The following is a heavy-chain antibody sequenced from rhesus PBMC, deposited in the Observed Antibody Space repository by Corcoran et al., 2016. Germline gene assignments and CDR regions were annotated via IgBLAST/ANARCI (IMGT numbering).Heavy chain of an antibody. CDR3: ANLAAAGLDY. Sequence: EVQLVESGGGLVQPGGSLRLSCAASGFTFSSDGMSWVRQAPGKGLEWVSYISNGGGSTYYADSVKGRFTISRDNSKTPLSLQMNSLRAEDTAVYYCANLAAAGLDYWGQGVLVTVSS. CDR2: ISNGGGST. CDR1: GFTFSSDG. J-gene: IGHJ4*01. V-gene: IGHV3S5*01. D-gene: IGHD6-25*01.